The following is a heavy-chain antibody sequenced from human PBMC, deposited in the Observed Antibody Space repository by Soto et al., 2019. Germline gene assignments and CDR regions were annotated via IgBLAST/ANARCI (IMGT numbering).Heavy chain of an antibody. D-gene: IGHD3-9*01. CDR1: GFTFSSYG. V-gene: IGHV3-30*18. J-gene: IGHJ4*02. CDR3: AKDSRLLRYFDWFPDY. CDR2: ISYDGSNK. Sequence: GGSLRLSCAASGFTFSSYGMHWVRQAPGKGLEWVAVISYDGSNKYYADSVKGRFTISRDNSKNTLYLQMNSLRAEDTAVYYCAKDSRLLRYFDWFPDYWGQGTLVTVSS.